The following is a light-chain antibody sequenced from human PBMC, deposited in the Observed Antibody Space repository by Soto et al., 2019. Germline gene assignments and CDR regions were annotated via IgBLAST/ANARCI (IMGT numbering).Light chain of an antibody. CDR2: EVS. CDR1: SSDVGGYNY. V-gene: IGLV2-14*01. J-gene: IGLJ1*01. CDR3: TSYATSRTYV. Sequence: QSVLTLSASISWSPGQSITISCTGTSSDVGGYNYVSWYQQHPGKAPKLMIYEVSNRPSGVSNRFSGSKSGNTASLTISGLQVEDEADYYCTSYATSRTYVFGTGTKVTV.